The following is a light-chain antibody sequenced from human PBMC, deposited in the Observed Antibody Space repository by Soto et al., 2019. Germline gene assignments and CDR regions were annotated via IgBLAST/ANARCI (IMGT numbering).Light chain of an antibody. CDR1: SSDVGHCNC. J-gene: IGLJ1*01. CDR3: SSFTSTRTYV. Sequence: QSALTQPASVSGSPGQSITISCTGTSSDVGHCNCVSWYQHHPGKAPKLMIYEVNNRPSGVSNRFSGSKSGNTASLTISGLQAEDEADYHCSSFTSTRTYVFGSGTKVTVL. V-gene: IGLV2-14*01. CDR2: EVN.